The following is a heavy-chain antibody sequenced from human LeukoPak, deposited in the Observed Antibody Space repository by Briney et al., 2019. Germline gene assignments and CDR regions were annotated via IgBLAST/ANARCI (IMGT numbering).Heavy chain of an antibody. CDR2: IRSKANSYAT. Sequence: PGGSLRLSCAASGFTFSGSAVHWLRQAPGKGLEWVGRIRSKANSYATVYAAWVKGRFTISRDDSKNTAYLQMNSLKTEDTAVYYCTRPLGYCTSTSCLNWFHPWGQGTLVTVSS. D-gene: IGHD2-2*01. V-gene: IGHV3-73*01. CDR3: TRPLGYCTSTSCLNWFHP. CDR1: GFTFSGSA. J-gene: IGHJ5*02.